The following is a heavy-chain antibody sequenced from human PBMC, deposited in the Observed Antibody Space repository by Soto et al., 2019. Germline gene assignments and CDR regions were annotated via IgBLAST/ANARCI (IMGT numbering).Heavy chain of an antibody. CDR1: GGSFSGYY. CDR2: INHSGST. D-gene: IGHD6-13*01. J-gene: IGHJ4*02. Sequence: SETLSLTCAVYGGSFSGYYWSWIRQPPGKGLEWIGEINHSGSTNYNPSLKSRVTISVDTSKNQFSLKLSSVTAADTAVYYCASSSSWYFDYWGQGTLVTV. V-gene: IGHV4-34*01. CDR3: ASSSSWYFDY.